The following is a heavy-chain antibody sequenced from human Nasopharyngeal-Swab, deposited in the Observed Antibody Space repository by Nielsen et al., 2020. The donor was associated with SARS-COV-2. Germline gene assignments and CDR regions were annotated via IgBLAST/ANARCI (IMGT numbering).Heavy chain of an antibody. Sequence: GESLKISCAASGFTFSSYGMHWVRQAPGKGLEWVAFIRYDGSNKYYADSVKGRFTISRDNSKNTLYLQMNSLRAEDTAVYYCAKDSGLLWFGRSDYWGQGTLVTVSS. V-gene: IGHV3-30*02. CDR1: GFTFSSYG. CDR3: AKDSGLLWFGRSDY. J-gene: IGHJ4*02. CDR2: IRYDGSNK. D-gene: IGHD3-10*01.